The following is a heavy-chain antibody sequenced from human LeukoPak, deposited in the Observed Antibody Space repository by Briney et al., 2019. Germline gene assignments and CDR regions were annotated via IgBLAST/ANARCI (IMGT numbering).Heavy chain of an antibody. Sequence: GGSLRLSCAASGFTFSSYEMNWVRQAPGKGLEWVSYISSRGDTIYYADSVKGRFTISRDNAKNSLYLQMNSLRAKDTAVYYCASLGGLYCSGGNCYRDAFDIWGQGTMVTVSS. CDR2: ISSRGDTI. CDR3: ASLGGLYCSGGNCYRDAFDI. CDR1: GFTFSSYE. D-gene: IGHD2-15*01. V-gene: IGHV3-48*03. J-gene: IGHJ3*02.